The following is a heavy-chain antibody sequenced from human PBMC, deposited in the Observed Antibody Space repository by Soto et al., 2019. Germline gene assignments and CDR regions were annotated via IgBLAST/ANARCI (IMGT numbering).Heavy chain of an antibody. CDR2: IYYSGST. V-gene: IGHV4-31*03. J-gene: IGHJ3*02. D-gene: IGHD3-22*01. CDR1: GGSISSGGYF. CDR3: ERKGSSGYSDAFDI. Sequence: QVQLQESGPGLVKPSQTLSLTCTVSGGSISSGGYFWSCIRQHPGKGLEWIGYIYYSGSTYYNPSLKSRITISVDTSKNQFSLKLSSVTAADTAVYYCERKGSSGYSDAFDIWGQGTMVTVSS.